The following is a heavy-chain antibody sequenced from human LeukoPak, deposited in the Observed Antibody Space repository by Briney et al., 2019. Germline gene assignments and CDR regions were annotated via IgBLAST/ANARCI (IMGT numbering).Heavy chain of an antibody. CDR2: IYTSGIT. Sequence: PSETLSLTCTVAGGSISGYYWSWIRQPAGKGLEWIGRIYTSGITNYNPSLKSRVTMSIDTSKNQFSLKLSSVTAADTAVYYCAREGATVRSLYYWGQGTLVTVSS. D-gene: IGHD4-17*01. CDR3: AREGATVRSLYY. J-gene: IGHJ4*02. V-gene: IGHV4-4*07. CDR1: GGSISGYY.